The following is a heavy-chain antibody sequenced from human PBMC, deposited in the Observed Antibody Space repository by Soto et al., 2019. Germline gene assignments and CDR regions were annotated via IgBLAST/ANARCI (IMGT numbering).Heavy chain of an antibody. Sequence: EVQLVDSGGGLVQPGGSLRLSCEASGFTFSSYAMHWVRQAPGKGLEYVSAINSNGGDTYYAKSVRGRFTISRDNSQIMLFLQMGSLRTDDMAVYYCARAGGSGWYDYWGQGTLVTVSS. CDR2: INSNGGDT. D-gene: IGHD6-19*01. J-gene: IGHJ4*02. CDR1: GFTFSSYA. V-gene: IGHV3-64*01. CDR3: ARAGGSGWYDY.